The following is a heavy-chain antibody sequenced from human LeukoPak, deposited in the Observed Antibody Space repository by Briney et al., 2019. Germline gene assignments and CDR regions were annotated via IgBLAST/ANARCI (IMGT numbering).Heavy chain of an antibody. Sequence: PSETLSLTCTVSGGSISSSSYYWGWIRQPPGKGLEWIGSIYYSGSTYYNPSLKSRVTISVDTSKNQFSLKLSSVTAADTAVYYCARLWVAAAANWFDPWGQGTLVTVSS. CDR1: GGSISSSSYY. CDR2: IYYSGST. J-gene: IGHJ5*02. CDR3: ARLWVAAAANWFDP. D-gene: IGHD6-13*01. V-gene: IGHV4-39*01.